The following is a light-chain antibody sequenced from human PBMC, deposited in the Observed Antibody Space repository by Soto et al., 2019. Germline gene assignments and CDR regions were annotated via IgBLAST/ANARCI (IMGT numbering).Light chain of an antibody. CDR3: QSYDSSLSGSV. V-gene: IGLV1-40*01. CDR1: SSNIGAGYD. J-gene: IGLJ2*01. Sequence: QSVLTQPPSVSVAPGQRVTIACTGSSSNIGAGYDVHWYQQLPGTAPKLLIYGNSNRPSGVPDRFSGSKSGTSASLAITGLQAEDEADYYCQSYDSSLSGSVFGGGTTVTVL. CDR2: GNS.